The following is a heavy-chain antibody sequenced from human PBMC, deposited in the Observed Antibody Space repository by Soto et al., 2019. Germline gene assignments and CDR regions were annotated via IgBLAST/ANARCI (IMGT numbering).Heavy chain of an antibody. J-gene: IGHJ4*02. CDR1: GFTFSDYA. Sequence: EVELLESGGGLVQPGGSLRLSCAVSGFTFSDYAMSWVRQAPGKGLEWVSAISPSGGHIYYIDPVKGRCTVSRDNSKNTLYLQMHSLRAEDTAVYYCARQMARYSVVLYAATPYDYWGQGTLVTVSS. D-gene: IGHD2-8*01. CDR2: ISPSGGHI. CDR3: ARQMARYSVVLYAATPYDY. V-gene: IGHV3-23*01.